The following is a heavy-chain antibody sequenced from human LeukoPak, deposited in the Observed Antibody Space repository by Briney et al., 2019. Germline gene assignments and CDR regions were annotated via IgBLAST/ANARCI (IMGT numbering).Heavy chain of an antibody. CDR1: GFTFSSYS. Sequence: GGSLRLSCAASGFTFSSYSMNWVRQAPGQGLEWVSYISSSSTTIYYADSVKGRFTISRDNAKNSLYLQMNSLRAEDTAVYFCARDLQQQLVLYSFDYWGQGTLVTVSS. CDR3: ARDLQQQLVLYSFDY. J-gene: IGHJ4*02. D-gene: IGHD6-13*01. V-gene: IGHV3-48*01. CDR2: ISSSSTTI.